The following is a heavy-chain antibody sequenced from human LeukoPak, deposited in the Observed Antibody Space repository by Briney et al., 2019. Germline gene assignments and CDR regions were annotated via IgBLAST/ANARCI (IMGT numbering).Heavy chain of an antibody. CDR1: GFTFDDYA. CDR2: ISWDGGST. CDR3: ATVAYGHDAFDI. J-gene: IGHJ3*02. Sequence: PGGSLRLSCAASGFTFDDYAMHWVRQAPGKGLEWVSLISWDGGSTDYADSVEGRFTISRDNSKNSLYLQMNSLRAEDTALYYCATVAYGHDAFDIWGQGTMVTVSS. D-gene: IGHD3-16*01. V-gene: IGHV3-43D*04.